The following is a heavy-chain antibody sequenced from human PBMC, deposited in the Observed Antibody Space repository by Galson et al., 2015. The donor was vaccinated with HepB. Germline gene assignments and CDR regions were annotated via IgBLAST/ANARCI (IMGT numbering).Heavy chain of an antibody. CDR2: ISYDGSNK. V-gene: IGHV3-30*03. J-gene: IGHJ4*02. Sequence: SLRLSCAASGFTFSGSGIHWVRQAPGKGLEWVAVISYDGSNKYYADSVKGRFTISRDNSKDTLYLRMNSLRDEDTAVYLCAIRGTTRNFDYWGQGAQVTVSS. CDR1: GFTFSGSG. D-gene: IGHD1/OR15-1a*01. CDR3: AIRGTTRNFDY.